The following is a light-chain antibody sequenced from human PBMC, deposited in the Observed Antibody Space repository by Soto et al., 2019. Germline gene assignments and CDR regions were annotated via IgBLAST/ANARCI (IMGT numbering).Light chain of an antibody. CDR2: GAS. J-gene: IGKJ1*01. CDR1: QTINKH. CDR3: QQSVSTPPT. V-gene: IGKV1-39*01. Sequence: DIQMTQSPSSLSASVGDRVTISCRAGQTINKHLNWYQQKPGKAPNVLIYGASSLQSGVPLRFNGSGSGTDFTLTINSLQPEDFAPYFGQQSVSTPPTFGQGTKVEI.